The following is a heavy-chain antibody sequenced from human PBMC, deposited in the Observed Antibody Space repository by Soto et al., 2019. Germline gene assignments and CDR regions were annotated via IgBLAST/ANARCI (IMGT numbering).Heavy chain of an antibody. D-gene: IGHD6-13*01. CDR1: GFTLSDHY. CDR2: SRDKAQGYST. CDR3: VKDESINWYSGHFRH. Sequence: PGGSLRLSCAGSGFTLSDHYIDWVRQAPGKGLEWVGRSRDKAQGYSTAYAASVKGRFTTSRDESKNSVYLQMNSLRAEDTAFYYCVKDESINWYSGHFRHWGQGTLVTVSS. J-gene: IGHJ1*01. V-gene: IGHV3-72*01.